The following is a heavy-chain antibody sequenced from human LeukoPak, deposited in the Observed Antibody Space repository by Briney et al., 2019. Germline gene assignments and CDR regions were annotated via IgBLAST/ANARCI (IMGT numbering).Heavy chain of an antibody. V-gene: IGHV1-69*05. D-gene: IGHD2-15*01. CDR1: GGTFSRYA. CDR3: ARDPLLAAFDI. CDR2: IIPIFGTA. Sequence: GASVKVSCKASGGTFSRYAISWVRQAPGQGLEWMGRIIPIFGTANYAQKFQGRVTITTDESTSTAYMELSSLRSEDTAVYYCARDPLLAAFDIWGQGTMVTVSS. J-gene: IGHJ3*02.